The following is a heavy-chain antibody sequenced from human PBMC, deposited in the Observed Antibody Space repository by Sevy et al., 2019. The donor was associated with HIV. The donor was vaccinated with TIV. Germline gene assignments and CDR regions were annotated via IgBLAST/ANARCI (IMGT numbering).Heavy chain of an antibody. CDR1: GGSFSGYY. V-gene: IGHV4-34*01. CDR2: INHSGST. J-gene: IGHJ5*02. CDR3: ARAPPVVVVPGAPSWFDP. D-gene: IGHD2-2*01. Sequence: SETLSLTCAVYGGSFSGYYWNWIRQTPGKGLEWIGEINHSGSTNYNPSLKSRVTISVHTSKNQFSLRLNSVTAADTAVYYCARAPPVVVVPGAPSWFDPWGQGTLVTVSS.